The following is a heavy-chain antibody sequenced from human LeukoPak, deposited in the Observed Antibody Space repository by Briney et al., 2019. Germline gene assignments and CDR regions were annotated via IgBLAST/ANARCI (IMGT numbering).Heavy chain of an antibody. CDR3: ARSVVTAPSFDY. Sequence: SETLSLTCAVYGGSFSGYYWSWIRQPPGKGLEWIGEINHSGSTNYNPSLKSRVTISVDTSKNQFSLKLSSVTAAGTAVYYCARSVVTAPSFDYWGQGTLVTVSS. D-gene: IGHD2-21*02. J-gene: IGHJ4*02. V-gene: IGHV4-34*01. CDR1: GGSFSGYY. CDR2: INHSGST.